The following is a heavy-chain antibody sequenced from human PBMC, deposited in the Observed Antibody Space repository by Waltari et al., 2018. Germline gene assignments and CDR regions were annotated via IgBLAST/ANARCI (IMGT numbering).Heavy chain of an antibody. CDR1: GFTFSRFW. CDR2: IYQDGTVT. D-gene: IGHD3-16*01. J-gene: IGHJ6*02. CDR3: VRDDDGGMGAV. V-gene: IGHV3-7*01. Sequence: EVQLVESGGGLVQPGGALRLSCAASGFTFSRFWMSWVRQASGKGLEWVANIYQDGTVTNYVDSVKARFTTSRDNARNSLYLQMNSLRVDDTAVYYCVRDDDGGMGAVWGQGTTVTVSS.